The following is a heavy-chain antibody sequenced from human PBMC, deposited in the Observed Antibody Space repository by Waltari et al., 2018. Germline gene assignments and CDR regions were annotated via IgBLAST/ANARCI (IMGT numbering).Heavy chain of an antibody. V-gene: IGHV1-8*02. CDR3: ARTYYDFWTGSYWVHYFDD. CDR1: GGTFSSYA. Sequence: QVQLVQSGAEVKKPGSSVKVSCKASGGTFSSYAISWVRQAPGQGLEWMGGMNPDSGNKGDAQRIQGRVTMTRNTYISTAYMELRSLRSEDTAVYYGARTYYDFWTGSYWVHYFDDWGQGTLVTVSS. CDR2: MNPDSGNK. D-gene: IGHD3-3*01. J-gene: IGHJ4*02.